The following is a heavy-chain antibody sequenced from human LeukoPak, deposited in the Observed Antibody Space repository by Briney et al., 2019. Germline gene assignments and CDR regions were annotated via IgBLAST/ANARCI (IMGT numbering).Heavy chain of an antibody. D-gene: IGHD4-11*01. CDR2: IYHSGST. V-gene: IGHV4-38-2*01. CDR3: ATPKAGVTTVFDY. Sequence: PSETLSLTCAVSGYPISSGYYWGWIRQPPGKGLEWIGSIYHSGSTYYNPSLKSRVTISVDTSKNQFSLKLSSVTAADTAVYYRATPKAGVTTVFDYWGQGTLVTVSS. J-gene: IGHJ4*02. CDR1: GYPISSGYY.